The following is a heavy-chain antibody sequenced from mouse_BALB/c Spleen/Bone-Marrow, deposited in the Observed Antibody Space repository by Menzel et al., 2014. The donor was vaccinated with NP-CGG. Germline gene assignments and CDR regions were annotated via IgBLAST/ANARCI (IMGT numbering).Heavy chain of an antibody. CDR1: GFSLTSYG. CDR2: IWSGGST. CDR3: ARNSHYYGYYYAMDY. D-gene: IGHD1-2*01. Sequence: QGQLQQSGPGLVQPSQSLSITCTVSGFSLTSYGVHWVRQSLGKGLEWLGVIWSGGSTDYNAAFISRLSISKDNSKSQVFFKKNSLQANDTAIYYCARNSHYYGYYYAMDYWGQGTSVAISS. V-gene: IGHV2-2*02. J-gene: IGHJ4*01.